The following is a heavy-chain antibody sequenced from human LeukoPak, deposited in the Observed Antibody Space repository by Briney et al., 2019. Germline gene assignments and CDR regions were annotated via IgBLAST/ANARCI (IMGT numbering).Heavy chain of an antibody. CDR1: GFTFSSYG. Sequence: GGSLRLSCAASGFTFSSYGMNWVRQAPGKGLEWVSAIRGNDYSTYYADSVKGRFTISRDNSKNTLYLQMNSLRAEDTAVYYCATSRPAVAGIGALDYWGQGTLVTVSS. CDR3: ATSRPAVAGIGALDY. V-gene: IGHV3-23*01. D-gene: IGHD6-19*01. J-gene: IGHJ4*02. CDR2: IRGNDYST.